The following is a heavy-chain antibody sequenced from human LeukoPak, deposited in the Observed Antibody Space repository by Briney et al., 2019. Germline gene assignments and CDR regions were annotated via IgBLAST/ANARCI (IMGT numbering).Heavy chain of an antibody. V-gene: IGHV4-4*07. CDR3: ARDIRGYCSSTSCYWFDP. CDR1: GGSISSYY. J-gene: IGHJ5*02. D-gene: IGHD2-2*01. CDR2: IYTSGST. Sequence: SETLSLTCTVSGGSISSYYWSWIRQPAGKGLEWIGRIYTSGSTNYNPSLKRRVTMSVDTSKNQFSLKLSSVTAADTAVYYCARDIRGYCSSTSCYWFDPWGQGTLVTVSS.